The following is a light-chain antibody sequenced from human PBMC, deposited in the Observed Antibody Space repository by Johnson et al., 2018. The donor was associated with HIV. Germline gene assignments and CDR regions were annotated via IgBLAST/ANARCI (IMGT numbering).Light chain of an antibody. CDR2: DNN. V-gene: IGLV1-51*01. Sequence: QSVLTQPPSVSAAPGQKVTISCSGSSSNIGNNYVSWYQQLPGTAPKLLIYDNNKRPSGIPDRFSGSKSGTSATLGITGLLTGDEASYHCGTWHSALSGGGVFGTGTMVTVL. CDR3: GTWHSALSGGGV. J-gene: IGLJ1*01. CDR1: SSNIGNNY.